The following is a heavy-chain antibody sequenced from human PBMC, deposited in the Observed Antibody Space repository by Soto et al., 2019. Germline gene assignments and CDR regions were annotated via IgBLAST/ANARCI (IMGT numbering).Heavy chain of an antibody. Sequence: EVQLVESGGGLVKPGESLRLSCAASGFTFSDAWMSWVRQAPGKGLEWVGFIKSKTDGETTDYAAPVKGRFTISRDNSKTTLYLQTNSLKTEDTAVYYCTTKTGLWFGELRSDYWGQGTLVTVSS. D-gene: IGHD3-10*01. J-gene: IGHJ4*02. CDR1: GFTFSDAW. CDR3: TTKTGLWFGELRSDY. V-gene: IGHV3-15*01. CDR2: IKSKTDGETT.